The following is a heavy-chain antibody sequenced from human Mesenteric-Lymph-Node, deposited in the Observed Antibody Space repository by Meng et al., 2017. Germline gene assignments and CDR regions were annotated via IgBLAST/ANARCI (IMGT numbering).Heavy chain of an antibody. Sequence: QVQLQQWGVGLLKPSETLSLTCAVYGGSFSGYYWSWIRQPPEKGLEWIGYIYYSGSTYYNPSLKSRVSISGDTSNKQFSLKLTSVTAADTAVYYCARSPYSGSALPFFDYWGQGSLVTVSS. V-gene: IGHV4-34*01. D-gene: IGHD1-26*01. CDR2: IYYSGST. CDR1: GGSFSGYY. CDR3: ARSPYSGSALPFFDY. J-gene: IGHJ4*02.